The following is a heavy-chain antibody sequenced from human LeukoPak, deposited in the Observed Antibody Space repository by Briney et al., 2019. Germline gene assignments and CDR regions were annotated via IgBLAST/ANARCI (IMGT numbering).Heavy chain of an antibody. Sequence: SQTLSLTCTVSGGSISSGGYYWSWIRQHPGKGLEWIGYIYYSGSTCYNPSLKSRVTISVDTSKNQFSLKLSSVTAADTAVYYCARCGSDRVFDYWGQGTLVTVSS. CDR1: GGSISSGGYY. D-gene: IGHD1-14*01. V-gene: IGHV4-31*03. CDR3: ARCGSDRVFDY. J-gene: IGHJ4*02. CDR2: IYYSGST.